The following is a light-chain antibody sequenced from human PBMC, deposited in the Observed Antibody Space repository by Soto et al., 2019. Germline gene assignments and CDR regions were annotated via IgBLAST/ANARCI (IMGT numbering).Light chain of an antibody. CDR1: QSVSSSY. CDR2: GAS. V-gene: IGKV3-20*01. CDR3: QQTYDIPRT. J-gene: IGKJ1*01. Sequence: EIVLTQSPGTLSLSPGERATLSCRASQSVSSSYLAWYQQKPGQAPRLLIYGASSRATGIPDRFSGSGSGPEFTLTISNLQPEDFATYYCQQTYDIPRTFGPGTKVDIK.